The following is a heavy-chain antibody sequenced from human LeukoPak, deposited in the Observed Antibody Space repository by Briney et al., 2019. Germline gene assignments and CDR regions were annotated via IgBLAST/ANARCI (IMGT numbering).Heavy chain of an antibody. CDR3: ARYCRTSSCSSYSYYGMDV. J-gene: IGHJ6*02. CDR1: GFTFSSYA. V-gene: IGHV3-23*01. D-gene: IGHD2-2*01. CDR2: ISGSGGNT. Sequence: GGSLRLSCAASGFTFSSYAMTWARQAPGKGLEWVSAISGSGGNTYYADSVKGRFTISRDNSKNTLFLQMNGLRAGDTAQYYCARYCRTSSCSSYSYYGMDVWGQGTTVTVSS.